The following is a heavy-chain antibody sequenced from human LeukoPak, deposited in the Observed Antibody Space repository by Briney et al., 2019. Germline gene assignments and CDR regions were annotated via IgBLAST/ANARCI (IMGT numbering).Heavy chain of an antibody. D-gene: IGHD6-19*01. V-gene: IGHV1-24*01. CDR1: GYTLTELS. Sequence: ASVKVSCKVSGYTLTELSMHWVRQAPGKGLEWMGGFDPEDGETIYAQKFQGRVTMTEDTSTDTAYMELSSLRSEDTAVYYRATLSSGWYYFDYWGQGTLVTVSS. CDR3: ATLSSGWYYFDY. J-gene: IGHJ4*02. CDR2: FDPEDGET.